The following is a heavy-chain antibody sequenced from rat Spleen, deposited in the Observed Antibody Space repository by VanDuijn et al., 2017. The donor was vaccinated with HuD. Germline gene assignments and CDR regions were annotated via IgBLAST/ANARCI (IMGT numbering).Heavy chain of an antibody. D-gene: IGHD1-5*01. V-gene: IGHV2-6*01. Sequence: QVQLKESGPGLVQPSQTLSLTCTVSGFSLTSYTVSWVRQPPGKGLEWIAAISSGGITYYNSALKSRLSISRDTSKSQVFLEMNSLQNEDTDIYFCNRDEYRNNWGFAYWGQGTLVTVS. CDR3: NRDEYRNNWGFAY. CDR2: ISSGGIT. CDR1: GFSLTSYT. J-gene: IGHJ3*01.